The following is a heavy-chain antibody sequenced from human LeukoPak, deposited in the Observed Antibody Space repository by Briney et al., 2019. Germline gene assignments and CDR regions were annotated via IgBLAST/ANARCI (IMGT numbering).Heavy chain of an antibody. V-gene: IGHV4-4*02. CDR1: GGSISSTNW. D-gene: IGHD3-3*01. CDR2: VHLDGRT. CDR3: AREGGFYRPLDY. J-gene: IGHJ4*02. Sequence: PSETLSLICGVSGGSISSTNWWTWVRQPPGGGLEWIGEVHLDGRTNYNPSLASRLTMSVDFSENHISLKLTSVTAADTAVYYCAREGGFYRPLDYSGQGTLVTVSS.